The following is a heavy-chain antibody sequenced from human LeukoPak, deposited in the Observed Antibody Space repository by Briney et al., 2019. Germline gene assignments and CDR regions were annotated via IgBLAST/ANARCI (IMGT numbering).Heavy chain of an antibody. V-gene: IGHV3-73*01. J-gene: IGHJ3*02. CDR3: TRPYQYYDILTGYYFHLGNDAFDI. CDR1: GFTFSGSA. D-gene: IGHD3-9*01. Sequence: GGSLKLSCAASGFTFSGSAMHWVRQASGKGLEWVGRIRSKANSYATASAASVKGRFTISRDDSKNTAYLQMNSLKTEDTAVYYCTRPYQYYDILTGYYFHLGNDAFDIWGQGTMVTVSS. CDR2: IRSKANSYAT.